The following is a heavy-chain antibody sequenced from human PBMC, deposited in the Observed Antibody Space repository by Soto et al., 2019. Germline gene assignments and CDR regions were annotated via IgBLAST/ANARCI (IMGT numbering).Heavy chain of an antibody. V-gene: IGHV4-4*02. CDR1: DGSITSSNL. J-gene: IGHJ5*02. CDR3: GRVRGVAAVGPLDP. CDR2: IYPSGIV. Sequence: SETLSLTCGVADGSITSSNLLIWVRRPPGKGLEWMGEIYPSGIVNSNPLLKSRVTISVDKATNQFSLKMTSVTAADTAVDYCGRVRGVAAVGPLDPGGQGTQV. D-gene: IGHD6-13*01.